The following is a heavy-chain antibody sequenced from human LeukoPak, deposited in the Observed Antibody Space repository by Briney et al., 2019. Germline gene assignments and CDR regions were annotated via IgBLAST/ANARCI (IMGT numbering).Heavy chain of an antibody. CDR1: GFSFSTYA. D-gene: IGHD3-16*01. Sequence: GGSLRLSCAASGFSFSTYAMSWVRQAPGKGLEWVSVISAGGSTPYYADSVKGRFTISRDNFNNTLYLQVSSLRAEDTATYYCATYDGAYWGQGTLVTVSS. J-gene: IGHJ4*02. CDR2: ISAGGSTP. CDR3: ATYDGAY. V-gene: IGHV3-23*01.